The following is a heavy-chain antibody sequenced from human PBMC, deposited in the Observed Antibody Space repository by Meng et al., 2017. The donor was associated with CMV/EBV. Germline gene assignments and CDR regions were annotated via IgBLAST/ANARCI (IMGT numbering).Heavy chain of an antibody. CDR3: ARVLDWKSRWFYGMDV. V-gene: IGHV1-18*01. Sequence: ASVKVSCKASGYKFNSYAITWVRQAPGQGLEWVGWITTYNGNTEYEQKFQGRVTMTTDTSTSTAYLELRSLRSDDTAVYFCARVLDWKSRWFYGMDVWGQGTTVTVSS. J-gene: IGHJ6*02. CDR1: GYKFNSYA. CDR2: ITTYNGNT. D-gene: IGHD6-19*01.